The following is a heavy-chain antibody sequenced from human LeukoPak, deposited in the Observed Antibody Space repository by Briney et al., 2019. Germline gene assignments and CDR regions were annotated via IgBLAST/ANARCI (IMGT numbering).Heavy chain of an antibody. CDR2: IIPIFGTA. D-gene: IGHD6-19*01. J-gene: IGHJ4*02. CDR3: ARDKVSSSSGWYMPYYFDY. V-gene: IGHV1-69*05. CDR1: GVTFSSYA. Sequence: SVKVSCKASGVTFSSYAISWVRQAPGQGLEWMGRIIPIFGTANYAQKFQGRVTITTDESTSTAYMELSSLRSEDTAVYYCARDKVSSSSGWYMPYYFDYWGQGTLVTVSS.